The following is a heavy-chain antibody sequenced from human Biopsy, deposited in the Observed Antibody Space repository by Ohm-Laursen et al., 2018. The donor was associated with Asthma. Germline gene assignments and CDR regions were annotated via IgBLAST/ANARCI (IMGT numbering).Heavy chain of an antibody. Sequence: GTLSLTCSVSGDSFTYPGYYWTWIRQPPGKGLEWIGNIHYSGSTYSNPSLKSRVTISVDTSKKQISLRLSSVIAADTAVYYCAGFCSGGNCPDHWGQGTLVTVSS. D-gene: IGHD2-15*01. CDR3: AGFCSGGNCPDH. CDR2: IHYSGST. V-gene: IGHV4-61*08. CDR1: GDSFTYPGYY. J-gene: IGHJ4*02.